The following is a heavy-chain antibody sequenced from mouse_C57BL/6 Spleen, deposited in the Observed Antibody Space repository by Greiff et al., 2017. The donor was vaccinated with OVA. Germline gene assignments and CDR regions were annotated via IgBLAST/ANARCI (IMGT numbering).Heavy chain of an antibody. CDR2: INPNYGTT. D-gene: IGHD1-1*01. Sequence: VQLQQSGPELVKPGASVKISCKASGYSFTDYNMNWVKQSNGKSLEWIGVINPNYGTTSYNQKFKGKATLTVDQSSSTAYMQLNVLTSEDSSVYYGARGSSYVGDYFDYWGQGTTLTVSS. J-gene: IGHJ2*01. CDR3: ARGSSYVGDYFDY. V-gene: IGHV1-39*01. CDR1: GYSFTDYN.